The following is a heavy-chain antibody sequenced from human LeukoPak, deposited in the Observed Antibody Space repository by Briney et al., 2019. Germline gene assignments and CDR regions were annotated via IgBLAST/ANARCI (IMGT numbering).Heavy chain of an antibody. CDR3: AKHLTMVRGGDYFDY. CDR1: GFTLSSYE. CDR2: IDYSGGDT. V-gene: IGHV3-23*01. Sequence: GGSLRLSCTASGFTLSSYEMSWIRQAPGKGLEWVSSIDYSGGDTHYADSVKGRFTISRDNSKNTLYLQLSSLRAEDTAVYYCAKHLTMVRGGDYFDYWGQGTLVTVSS. J-gene: IGHJ4*02. D-gene: IGHD3-10*01.